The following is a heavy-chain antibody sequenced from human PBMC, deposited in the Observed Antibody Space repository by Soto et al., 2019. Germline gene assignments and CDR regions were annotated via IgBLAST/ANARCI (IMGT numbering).Heavy chain of an antibody. Sequence: QVQLVESGGGVVQPGRSLRLSCAASGFTFSSYGMHWVRQAPGKGLEWVAVIWYDGSNKYYADSVKGRFTISRDNSKHTLYLQMNSLRAEDTAVYYCASSSVDYFDYWGQGTLVTVSS. CDR1: GFTFSSYG. V-gene: IGHV3-33*01. CDR2: IWYDGSNK. CDR3: ASSSVDYFDY. J-gene: IGHJ4*02.